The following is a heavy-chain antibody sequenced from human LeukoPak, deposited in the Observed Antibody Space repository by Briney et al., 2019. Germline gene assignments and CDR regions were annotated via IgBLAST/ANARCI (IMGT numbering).Heavy chain of an antibody. CDR2: ISNSGST. CDR3: ARGGDYVYYYDGMDV. J-gene: IGHJ6*02. Sequence: SETLSLTCTVSGGPIISHYWTWIRQSPVKGLEWIGDISNSGSTSYNPSLKSRVTISIDTSKNQFSLKLSSVTAADTAGYYCARGGDYVYYYDGMDVWGQGTTVTVSS. V-gene: IGHV4-59*11. D-gene: IGHD4-17*01. CDR1: GGPIISHY.